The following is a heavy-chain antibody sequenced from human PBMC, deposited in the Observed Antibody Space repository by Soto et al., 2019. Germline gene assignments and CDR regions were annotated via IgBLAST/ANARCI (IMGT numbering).Heavy chain of an antibody. CDR1: GVSISSYY. Sequence: SETLSLTCTVSGVSISSYYWSWIRQPAGKGLEWIGRIYTSGSTNYNPALKSRVTMSVDTSKNQFSLNLNSVTAADTAVYYCARGSSGWWGARIDYWGQGTLVTVSS. J-gene: IGHJ4*02. CDR3: ARGSSGWWGARIDY. V-gene: IGHV4-4*07. D-gene: IGHD6-19*01. CDR2: IYTSGST.